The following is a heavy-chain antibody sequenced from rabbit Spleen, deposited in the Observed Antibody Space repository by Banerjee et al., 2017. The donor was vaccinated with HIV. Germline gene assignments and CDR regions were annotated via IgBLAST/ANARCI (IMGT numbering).Heavy chain of an antibody. V-gene: IGHV1S45*01. J-gene: IGHJ4*01. CDR2: MLSGGSANA. CDR3: ARLRGGVANYAYFTL. CDR1: GFDFSNYW. Sequence: QEQLKESGGGLVQPGGSLTLSCKASGFDFSNYWMSWVRQAPGKGLEWIACMLSGGSANAYYATWARGRFTISETSSTTVTLQMTSLTAADTATYFCARLRGGVANYAYFTLWGPGTLVTVS. D-gene: IGHD4-1*01.